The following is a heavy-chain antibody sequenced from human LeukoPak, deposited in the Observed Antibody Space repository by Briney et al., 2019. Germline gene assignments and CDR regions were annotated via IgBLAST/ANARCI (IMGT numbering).Heavy chain of an antibody. CDR2: INHSGST. D-gene: IGHD7-27*01. V-gene: IGHV4-34*01. J-gene: IGHJ4*02. Sequence: SETLSLTCAVYGGSFSGYYWSWIRQPPGKGLEWIGEINHSGSTNYNPSLKSRVTISVDTSKNQFSLKLSSVTAADTAVYYCARRGGGELGYFDYWGQGTLVTVSS. CDR1: GGSFSGYY. CDR3: ARRGGGELGYFDY.